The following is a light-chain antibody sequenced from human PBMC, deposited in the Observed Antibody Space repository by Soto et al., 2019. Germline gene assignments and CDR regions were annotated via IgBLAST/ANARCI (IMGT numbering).Light chain of an antibody. Sequence: QSVLTQPASVSGSPGQSLTISCTGTSSDVGSYNLVSWYQQHPGKAPKLMIYEVSKRPSGVSNRFSGSKSGNTASLTISGLQAEDEADYYCCSYAGSPYVFGTGTKLTVL. CDR2: EVS. J-gene: IGLJ1*01. CDR3: CSYAGSPYV. V-gene: IGLV2-23*02. CDR1: SSDVGSYNL.